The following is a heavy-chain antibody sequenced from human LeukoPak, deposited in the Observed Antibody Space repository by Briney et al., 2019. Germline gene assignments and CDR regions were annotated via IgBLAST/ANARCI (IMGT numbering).Heavy chain of an antibody. CDR3: ARRIFRGNDYFDY. J-gene: IGHJ4*02. Sequence: SETLSLTCTVSGGSISGYYWSWIRQPPGKGLEWIGYIYYSGSTNYNPSLKSRVTIPLDTSKNQFSLKLSSVTAADTAVYYCARRIFRGNDYFDYWGQGTLVTVSS. CDR1: GGSISGYY. V-gene: IGHV4-59*08. D-gene: IGHD2/OR15-2a*01. CDR2: IYYSGST.